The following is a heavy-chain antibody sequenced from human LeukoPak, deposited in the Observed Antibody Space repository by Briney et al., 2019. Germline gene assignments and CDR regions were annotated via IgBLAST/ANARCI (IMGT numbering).Heavy chain of an antibody. D-gene: IGHD1-26*01. V-gene: IGHV3-30*03. J-gene: IGHJ4*02. CDR3: STDGTPKFEY. CDR2: ISSDGRNQ. Sequence: GGSLRLSCAASGFTVSNIYMSWVRRAPGKGLEWVATISSDGRNQHYADSVQGRFTISRDNSKNTLYLQMDNLRTEDTAVYYCSTDGTPKFEYWGQGTLVTVSS. CDR1: GFTVSNIY.